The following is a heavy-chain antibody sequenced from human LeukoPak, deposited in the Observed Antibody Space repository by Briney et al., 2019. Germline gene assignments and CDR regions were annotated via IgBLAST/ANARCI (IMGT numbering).Heavy chain of an antibody. D-gene: IGHD5-18*01. Sequence: ASVKVSCKASGYTFTGYYMHWVRQAPGQGLEWMGWINPNSGGTNYAQKFQGRVTMTRDTSISTAYMELSRLRSDDTAVYYCAREDTAMVRGFDPWGQGTLVTVSS. CDR1: GYTFTGYY. V-gene: IGHV1-2*02. CDR2: INPNSGGT. CDR3: AREDTAMVRGFDP. J-gene: IGHJ5*02.